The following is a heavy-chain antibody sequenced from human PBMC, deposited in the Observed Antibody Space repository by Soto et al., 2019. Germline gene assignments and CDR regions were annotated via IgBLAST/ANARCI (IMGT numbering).Heavy chain of an antibody. V-gene: IGHV5-51*01. J-gene: IGHJ6*02. D-gene: IGHD1-1*01. Sequence: GESLKISCKGSGYSFASYWIGWVRQMPGKGLEWMGIIYPGDSDIKYSPSFQGQVTFSADKSISTAYLQWSSLKASDTAMYYCAIGSHRALVQKGVRQYYYYRLDVWGQGTTVTVSS. CDR1: GYSFASYW. CDR3: AIGSHRALVQKGVRQYYYYRLDV. CDR2: IYPGDSDI.